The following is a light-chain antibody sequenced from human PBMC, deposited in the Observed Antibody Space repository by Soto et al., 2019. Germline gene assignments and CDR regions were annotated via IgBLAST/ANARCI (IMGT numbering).Light chain of an antibody. CDR2: TIS. Sequence: DVVMTQSPLSLPVPLGQPASISCRSSQGLVLSDGNTYLSWFHRRPGQSPRRLIYTISDRAAGVPDRFSGSGSATDFRLKISGLEAEDVGVYYCMQSAHWPGTFGPGTKVEV. CDR3: MQSAHWPGT. CDR1: QGLVLSDGNTY. V-gene: IGKV2-30*01. J-gene: IGKJ1*01.